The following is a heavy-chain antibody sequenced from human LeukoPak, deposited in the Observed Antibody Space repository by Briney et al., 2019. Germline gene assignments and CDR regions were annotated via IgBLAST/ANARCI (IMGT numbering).Heavy chain of an antibody. V-gene: IGHV4-59*01. J-gene: IGHJ6*04. D-gene: IGHD3-10*01. CDR3: ARDSGVGLDV. CDR1: GGSISSYY. CDR2: IYYSGST. Sequence: PSETLSLTCTVSGGSISSYYRSWIRQPPGTGLEWIGYIYYSGSTNYNPSLKSRVTISVDTSKNQFSLKLSSVTAADTAVYYCARDSGVGLDVWGKGTTVTISS.